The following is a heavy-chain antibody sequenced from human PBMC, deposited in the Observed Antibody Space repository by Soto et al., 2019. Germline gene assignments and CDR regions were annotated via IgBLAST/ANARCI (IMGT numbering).Heavy chain of an antibody. Sequence: EVQLVESGGGLVQPGRYLRLSCAASGFTFDDYAMHWVRQAPGKGLEWVSGISWNSGSIGYADSVKGRFTISRDNAKNSLYLQMNSLRAEDTALYYCAKGGVYGDYVDYWGQGTLVTVSS. V-gene: IGHV3-9*01. D-gene: IGHD4-17*01. CDR2: ISWNSGSI. J-gene: IGHJ4*02. CDR1: GFTFDDYA. CDR3: AKGGVYGDYVDY.